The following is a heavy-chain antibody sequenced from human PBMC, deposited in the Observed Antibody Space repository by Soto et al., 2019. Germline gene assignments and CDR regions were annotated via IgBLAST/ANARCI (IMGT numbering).Heavy chain of an antibody. Sequence: QVQLQESGPGLVKPSQTLSLTCTVSGGSISSGDYYWSWIRQPPGKGLEWIGYIYNSGSTYYNPSLQSRVTISVDTSKNQFSLKLSSVTAADTAVYYCATWSLTVTTSSWFDPWGQGTLVTVSS. D-gene: IGHD4-17*01. CDR2: IYNSGST. CDR3: ATWSLTVTTSSWFDP. J-gene: IGHJ5*02. CDR1: GGSISSGDYY. V-gene: IGHV4-30-4*01.